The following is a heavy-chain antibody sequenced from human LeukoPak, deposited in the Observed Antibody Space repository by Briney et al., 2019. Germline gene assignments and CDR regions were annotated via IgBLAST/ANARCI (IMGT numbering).Heavy chain of an antibody. CDR1: GFTFSSYA. D-gene: IGHD4-17*01. CDR3: AKTTAADFDY. J-gene: IGHJ4*02. V-gene: IGHV3-48*01. Sequence: GGSLRLSCAAPGFTFSSYAMSWVRQAPGKGLEWVSYISSSSSSIYYADSVKGRFTISRDNAKSSLYLQMNSLRAEDTAVYYCAKTTAADFDYWGQGTLVTVSS. CDR2: ISSSSSSI.